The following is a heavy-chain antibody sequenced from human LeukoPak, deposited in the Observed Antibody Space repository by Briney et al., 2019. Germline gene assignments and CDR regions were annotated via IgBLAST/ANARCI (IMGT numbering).Heavy chain of an antibody. CDR1: GGSISSGSYY. V-gene: IGHV4-61*02. CDR2: IYTSGST. Sequence: PSETLSLTCTVSGGSISSGSYYWSWIRQPAGKGLEWIGRIYTSGSTNYNPSLKSRVTISVDTSKNQFSLKLSSVTAADTAVYYCARMYYDFWSGYRHYFDYWGREPWSPSPQ. J-gene: IGHJ4*02. CDR3: ARMYYDFWSGYRHYFDY. D-gene: IGHD3-3*01.